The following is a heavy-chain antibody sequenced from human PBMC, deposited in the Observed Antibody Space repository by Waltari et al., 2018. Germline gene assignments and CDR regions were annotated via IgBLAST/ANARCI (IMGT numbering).Heavy chain of an antibody. D-gene: IGHD2-2*01. CDR1: GYTFTSYG. J-gene: IGHJ6*03. CDR2: ISAYNGNT. Sequence: QVQLVQSGAEVKKPGASVKVSCKASGYTFTSYGISWVRQAPGQGLEWMGWISAYNGNTNYAQKLQGRVTMTTETATSTAYMEVRSLRSDDTAVYYCARASRGYCSSTSCNYYYMDVWGKGTTVTVSS. V-gene: IGHV1-18*01. CDR3: ARASRGYCSSTSCNYYYMDV.